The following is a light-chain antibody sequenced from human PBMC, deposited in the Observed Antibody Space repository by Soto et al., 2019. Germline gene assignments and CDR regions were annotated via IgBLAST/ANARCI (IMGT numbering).Light chain of an antibody. V-gene: IGKV3-20*01. Sequence: EIVLTQSPGTLSLSPGERATLSCRASQSVSTTYLAWYQQKPGQAPGLLIYDASSRATGIPDRFSGSGSGTDFTLTISRLEPEDFAVYYCQHYDSSLWTFGQGTQVEIK. J-gene: IGKJ1*01. CDR3: QHYDSSLWT. CDR1: QSVSTTY. CDR2: DAS.